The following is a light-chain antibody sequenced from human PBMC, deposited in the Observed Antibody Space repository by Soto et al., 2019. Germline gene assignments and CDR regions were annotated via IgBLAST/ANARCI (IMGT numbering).Light chain of an antibody. CDR2: EGS. J-gene: IGLJ1*01. Sequence: QSASVSGSPGQSITISCTGTSSDVGSYNLVSWYQQHPGKAPKLMIYEGSKRPSGVSNRFSGSKSGNTASLTISGLQAEDEADYYCCSYAGSPYVFGTGTKLTVL. V-gene: IGLV2-23*01. CDR3: CSYAGSPYV. CDR1: SSDVGSYNL.